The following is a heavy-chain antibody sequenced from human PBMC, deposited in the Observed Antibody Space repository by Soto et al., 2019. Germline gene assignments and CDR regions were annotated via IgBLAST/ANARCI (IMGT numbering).Heavy chain of an antibody. D-gene: IGHD1-26*01. V-gene: IGHV3-23*01. Sequence: EVQLLESGGGLVQPGGSLRLSCAASGFTFSTYAMKWVRQAPGKGLEWVSTISGSGGSTYYADSVKGRFTISRDNSKNTLYLQTNSLIAEDTALYYCAKDLGSSGSYHGIYFDSWGQGTLVTVSS. CDR1: GFTFSTYA. CDR2: ISGSGGST. J-gene: IGHJ4*02. CDR3: AKDLGSSGSYHGIYFDS.